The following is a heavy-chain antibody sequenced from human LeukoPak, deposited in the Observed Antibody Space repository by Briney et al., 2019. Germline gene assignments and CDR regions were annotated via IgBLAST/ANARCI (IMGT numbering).Heavy chain of an antibody. V-gene: IGHV4-4*07. D-gene: IGHD3-22*01. CDR2: IYTSGST. CDR1: GVSVSSYY. J-gene: IGHJ4*02. CDR3: ARELYYYDSSGYYRFDY. Sequence: PSETLSLTCTVSGVSVSSYYWSWIRQPAGKGLEWIGHIYTSGSTNYNPSLKSRVTMSVDTSKNQFSLKLSSVTAADTAVYYCARELYYYDSSGYYRFDYWGQGTLVTVSS.